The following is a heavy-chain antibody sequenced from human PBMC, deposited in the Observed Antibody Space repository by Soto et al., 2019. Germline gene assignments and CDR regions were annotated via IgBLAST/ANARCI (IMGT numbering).Heavy chain of an antibody. CDR1: GFTFTGYA. CDR3: ARGGSGDFRGSDF. CDR2: ISFDGVNQ. J-gene: IGHJ4*02. Sequence: QVHLVESGGGVVQPGRSLRLSCAASGFTFTGYAMHWVRQAPGKGLEWVALISFDGVNQYYADSVEGRFTIYRDNSKNTLYLQMIGLRNEDTAVYYCARGGSGDFRGSDFWGQGTLVTVSS. D-gene: IGHD4-17*01. V-gene: IGHV3-30-3*01.